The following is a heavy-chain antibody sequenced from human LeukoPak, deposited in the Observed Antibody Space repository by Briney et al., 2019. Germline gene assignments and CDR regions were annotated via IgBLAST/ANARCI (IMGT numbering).Heavy chain of an antibody. CDR3: ARHGSSWSLPG. CDR1: GGSISSYY. CDR2: IYYSGST. J-gene: IGHJ4*02. D-gene: IGHD6-13*01. V-gene: IGHV4-59*08. Sequence: PSETLSLTCTVSGGSISSYYWSWIRQPPGKGLEWIGYIYYSGSTNFNPSLKSRVTISVDTSKNQFSLKLSSVTAADTAVYYCARHGSSWSLPGWGQGTLVTVSS.